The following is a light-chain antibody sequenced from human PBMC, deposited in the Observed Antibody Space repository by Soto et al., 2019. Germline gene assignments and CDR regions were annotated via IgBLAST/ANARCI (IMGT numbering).Light chain of an antibody. CDR1: QTISTN. J-gene: IGKJ3*01. V-gene: IGKV3-15*01. Sequence: EIVMTQFPATLSVSPGERATLSCRASQTISTNLAWYQQQPGQAPRLLIYGASIGAPGITARFSGSGSGTDFTLTISSLQSEDFAVYYCHQYCKWPPETFGPGTKVDIK. CDR3: HQYCKWPPET. CDR2: GAS.